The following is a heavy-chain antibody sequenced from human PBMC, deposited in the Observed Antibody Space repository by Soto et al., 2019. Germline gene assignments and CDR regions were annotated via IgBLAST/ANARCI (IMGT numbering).Heavy chain of an antibody. V-gene: IGHV3-23*01. CDR3: AKDQGSSWYEIDY. J-gene: IGHJ4*02. CDR1: GCTFNIYA. D-gene: IGHD6-13*01. Sequence: LRLSCSSSGCTFNIYAITLARQAPGKGLEWVSAISGSGGSTYSADSVKGRFTISRDNSKNTLSLQMNSLRAEDTAVYYCAKDQGSSWYEIDYWGQGTLVTVSS. CDR2: ISGSGGST.